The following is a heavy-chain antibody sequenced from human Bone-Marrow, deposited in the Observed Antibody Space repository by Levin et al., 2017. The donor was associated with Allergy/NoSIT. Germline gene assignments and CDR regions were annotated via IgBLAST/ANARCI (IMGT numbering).Heavy chain of an antibody. D-gene: IGHD2-2*01. Sequence: TWGSLRLSCAASGFTFSNYWMHWVRQAPGKGLVWVSHINSDGSNTNYADSVKGRFTISRDNAKNTLYLQMNSLRDEDTAVYYCARGGCSSTSCLDNWGQGTLVTVSP. CDR3: ARGGCSSTSCLDN. V-gene: IGHV3-74*01. CDR2: INSDGSNT. J-gene: IGHJ4*02. CDR1: GFTFSNYW.